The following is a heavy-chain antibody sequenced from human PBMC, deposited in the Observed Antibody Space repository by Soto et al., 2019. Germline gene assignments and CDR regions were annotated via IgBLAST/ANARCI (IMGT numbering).Heavy chain of an antibody. CDR3: ARDNSGDFWSGYSHYYFDY. V-gene: IGHV1-18*01. Sequence: ASVKVSCKASGYTLTSYGISWVRQAPGQGLEWMGWISAYSGKTNYAQMLQGRLTMTTDTSTTTAYMELRSLRSDDTAVYYYARDNSGDFWSGYSHYYFDYWGQGTLVTVSS. D-gene: IGHD3-3*01. CDR1: GYTLTSYG. CDR2: ISAYSGKT. J-gene: IGHJ4*02.